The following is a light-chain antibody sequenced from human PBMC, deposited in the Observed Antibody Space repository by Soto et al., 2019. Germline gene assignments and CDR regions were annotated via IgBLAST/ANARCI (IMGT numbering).Light chain of an antibody. CDR2: GAS. CDR3: QQFGSSPLFT. J-gene: IGKJ3*01. V-gene: IGKV3-20*01. Sequence: EIVLTQSPGTLSLCPGERATLSCRASQSVSSSYLAWYQQKPGQAPRLLIYGASSRATGIPDRFSGSGSGTDFPLTISRLEPEDFAGYYCQQFGSSPLFTFGPGTKVDVK. CDR1: QSVSSSY.